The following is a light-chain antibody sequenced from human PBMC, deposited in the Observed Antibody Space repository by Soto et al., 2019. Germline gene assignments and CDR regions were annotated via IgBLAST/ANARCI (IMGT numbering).Light chain of an antibody. CDR2: EVS. CDR3: SSYTSSTTVV. J-gene: IGLJ3*02. CDR1: SSDVGGYNY. Sequence: QSALTQPASVSGSPGQSITISCTGTSSDVGGYNYVSWYQQHPGKAPKLMIYEVSDRPSGLSNRFSGSKSGNTASLTISGLQAEDVADYYCSSYTSSTTVVFGGGTNVTVL. V-gene: IGLV2-14*01.